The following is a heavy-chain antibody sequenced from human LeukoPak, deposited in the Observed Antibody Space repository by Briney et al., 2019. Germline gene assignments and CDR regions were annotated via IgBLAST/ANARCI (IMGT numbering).Heavy chain of an antibody. D-gene: IGHD3-3*01. Sequence: SETLSLTCAVSGGSLSGYYWTWIRQPPGKGLEWIGEINHSGSTNYNPSLKSRVTISVDTSKNQFSLKLSSVTAADTAVYYCARRAFWSGYYTLWGQGTLVTVSS. CDR3: ARRAFWSGYYTL. CDR1: GGSLSGYY. J-gene: IGHJ4*02. CDR2: INHSGST. V-gene: IGHV4-34*01.